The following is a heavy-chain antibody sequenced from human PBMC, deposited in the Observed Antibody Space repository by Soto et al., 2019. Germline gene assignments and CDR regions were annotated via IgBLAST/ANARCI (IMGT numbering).Heavy chain of an antibody. D-gene: IGHD2-2*01. CDR1: GFTFSDYY. V-gene: IGHV3-11*06. CDR3: ARDGGEVIPAAIGGGYGMDV. CDR2: ISGSNIYT. Sequence: QVQLVESGGGLVKPGGSLRLSCAASGFTFSDYYMSWIRQAPGKGLEWISYISGSNIYTNYADSVKGRFTISRDNANNSLYLQIDSLRVEDTAVYYCARDGGEVIPAAIGGGYGMDVWGQGTTVTVSS. J-gene: IGHJ6*02.